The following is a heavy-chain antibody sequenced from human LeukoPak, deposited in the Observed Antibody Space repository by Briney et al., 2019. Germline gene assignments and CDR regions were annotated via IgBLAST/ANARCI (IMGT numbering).Heavy chain of an antibody. D-gene: IGHD5-12*01. J-gene: IGHJ4*02. CDR2: IIPIFGTA. V-gene: IGHV1-69*13. Sequence: SVKVSCKASGGTFSSYAISWVRQAPGQGLEWMGGIIPIFGTANYAQKFQGRVTVTADESTSTAYMELSSLRSEDTAVYYCALGDSGYDLNHDYWGQGTLVTVSS. CDR3: ALGDSGYDLNHDY. CDR1: GGTFSSYA.